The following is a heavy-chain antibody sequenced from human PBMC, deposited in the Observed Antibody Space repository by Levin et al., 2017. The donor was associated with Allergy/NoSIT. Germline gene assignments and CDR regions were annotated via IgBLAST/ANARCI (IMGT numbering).Heavy chain of an antibody. J-gene: IGHJ6*03. CDR3: ARRGTRDYYYYMDV. CDR1: GSSFTSYW. CDR2: IYPGDSDT. D-gene: IGHD1-1*01. Sequence: PGGSLRLSCQGSGSSFTSYWIGWVRQMPGKGLEWMGIIYPGDSDTRYSPSFQGQVTISADKSIRTAYLQWSSLKASDTAIYYCARRGTRDYYYYMDVWGKGTTVTVSS. V-gene: IGHV5-51*01.